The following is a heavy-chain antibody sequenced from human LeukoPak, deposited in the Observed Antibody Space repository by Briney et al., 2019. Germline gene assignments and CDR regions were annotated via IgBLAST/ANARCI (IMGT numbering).Heavy chain of an antibody. CDR2: IFYSGST. V-gene: IGHV4-39*07. D-gene: IGHD3-22*01. Sequence: PSETLSLTCTVSSGSISTSNYYWGWVRQPPGKALEWIGNIFYSGSTYYSPSLKSRVTISLDTSKNQFSLKLSSVTAADTAVYYCARYYDGAFDIWGQGTMVTVSS. J-gene: IGHJ3*02. CDR3: ARYYDGAFDI. CDR1: SGSISTSNYY.